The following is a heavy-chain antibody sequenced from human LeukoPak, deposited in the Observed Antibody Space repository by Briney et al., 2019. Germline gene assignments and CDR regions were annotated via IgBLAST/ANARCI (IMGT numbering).Heavy chain of an antibody. J-gene: IGHJ4*02. CDR3: ASGYCSGGSCFTPYDY. CDR2: INHSGST. CDR1: GGSLSGYY. D-gene: IGHD2-15*01. Sequence: SETLSLTCAVYGGSLSGYYWSRIRQPPGKGLEWIGEINHSGSTNYNPSLKSRVTISVDTSKNQFSLKLSSVTAADTAVYYCASGYCSGGSCFTPYDYWGQGTLVTVSS. V-gene: IGHV4-34*01.